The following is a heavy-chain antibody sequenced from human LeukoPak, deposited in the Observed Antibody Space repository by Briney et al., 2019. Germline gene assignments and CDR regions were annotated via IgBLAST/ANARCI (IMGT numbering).Heavy chain of an antibody. J-gene: IGHJ6*02. V-gene: IGHV3-21*01. CDR2: ISSSSSYI. CDR1: GFTFSIYS. D-gene: IGHD6-19*01. CDR3: ARERGSGQYGMDV. Sequence: NLGGSLILSCAASGFTFSIYSMTWFRKAPGKGLEWVSSISSSSSYIYYADSVKGRFTISRDNAKNSLYLQMNSLRAEDTAVYYCARERGSGQYGMDVWGQGTTVTVSS.